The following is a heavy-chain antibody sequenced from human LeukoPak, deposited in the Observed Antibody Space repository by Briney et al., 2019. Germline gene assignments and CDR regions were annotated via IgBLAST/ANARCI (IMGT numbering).Heavy chain of an antibody. J-gene: IGHJ4*02. CDR3: AKHYGSGTYYNYFTY. CDR1: GFTFSSYA. D-gene: IGHD3-10*01. CDR2: ISGSGGST. V-gene: IGHV3-23*01. Sequence: GGSLRRSCAASGFTFSSYAMSWVRQAPGKGLEWVSAISGSGGSTYYADSVKGRFTISRDNSENTLFLQMSSLRAEDTATYYCAKHYGSGTYYNYFTYCGQGTLVSVSS.